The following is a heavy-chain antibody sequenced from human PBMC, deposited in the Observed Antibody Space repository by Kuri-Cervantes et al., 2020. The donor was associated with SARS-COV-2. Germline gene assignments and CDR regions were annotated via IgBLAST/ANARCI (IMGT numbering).Heavy chain of an antibody. CDR1: GGSFNNYY. CDR3: ARDVTGVEHTVVLIATYYYHYYLDV. V-gene: IGHV4-34*01. Sequence: GSLRLSCAVYGGSFNNYYWSWVRQSPGKGLEWIGEINHNGNTNYNPSLKSRVTISVDTSKNQFSLKLSSVTAADAAVYYCARDVTGVEHTVVLIATYYYHYYLDVWGKGTTVTVSS. CDR2: INHNGNT. J-gene: IGHJ6*03. D-gene: IGHD2-21*01.